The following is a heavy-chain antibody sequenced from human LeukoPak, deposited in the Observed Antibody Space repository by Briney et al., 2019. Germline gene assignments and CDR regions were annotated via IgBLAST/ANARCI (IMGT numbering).Heavy chain of an antibody. CDR3: AGDLTTGY. CDR1: GFTFSSYW. Sequence: PGGSLRLSCAASGFTFSSYWMHWVRQAPGKGLVWVSHINSDGSTTNYADSVKGRFTISRDNAQSTVYLQMNSLRAEDTAVYYCAGDLTTGYWGQGTLVGVSS. CDR2: INSDGSTT. V-gene: IGHV3-74*01. J-gene: IGHJ4*02. D-gene: IGHD1-1*01.